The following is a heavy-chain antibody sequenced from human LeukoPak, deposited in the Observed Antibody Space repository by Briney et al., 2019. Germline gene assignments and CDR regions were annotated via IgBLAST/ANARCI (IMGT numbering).Heavy chain of an antibody. CDR1: GGTFSSYA. CDR2: IIPIFGTA. V-gene: IGHV1-69*13. CDR3: ARGNIVRGIRSDV. Sequence: PRASVKVSCKASGGTFSSYAISWVRQAPGQGLEWMGGIIPIFGTANYAQKFQGRVTITADESTSTAYMELSSLRSEDTAVYYCARGNIVRGIRSDVWGQGTTVTVSS. D-gene: IGHD3-16*01. J-gene: IGHJ6*02.